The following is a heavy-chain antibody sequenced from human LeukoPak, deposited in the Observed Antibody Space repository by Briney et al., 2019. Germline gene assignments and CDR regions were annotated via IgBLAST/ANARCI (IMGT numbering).Heavy chain of an antibody. D-gene: IGHD3-10*01. CDR3: ARGVGSYGQTDY. J-gene: IGHJ4*02. Sequence: GASVKVSCKASGYTFTGYYMHWVRQAPGQGLEWMGWINPNSGGPNYAQKFQGRVTMTRDKSISTAYMELSRLRSDDTAVYYCARGVGSYGQTDYWGQGTLVTVSS. CDR2: INPNSGGP. V-gene: IGHV1-2*02. CDR1: GYTFTGYY.